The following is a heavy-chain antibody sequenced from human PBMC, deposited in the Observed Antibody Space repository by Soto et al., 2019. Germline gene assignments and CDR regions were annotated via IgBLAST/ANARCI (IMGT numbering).Heavy chain of an antibody. CDR3: ARGACNGTSCYVFDT. J-gene: IGHJ5*02. D-gene: IGHD2-2*01. Sequence: GGSLRLSCVASGFTFRSHWMHWVRQSPGKGLVWVSQINSDGSSANYADAVKGRFTFSRDNAKKTLYLQMNSLRAEDTAVYYCARGACNGTSCYVFDTWGPGTLVTVSS. V-gene: IGHV3-74*01. CDR2: INSDGSSA. CDR1: GFTFRSHW.